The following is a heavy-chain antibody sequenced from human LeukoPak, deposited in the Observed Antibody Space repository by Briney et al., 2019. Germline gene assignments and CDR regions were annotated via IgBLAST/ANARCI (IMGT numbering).Heavy chain of an antibody. J-gene: IGHJ4*02. CDR3: ATHYDTSGYHYFDF. CDR1: GFTFSSCA. V-gene: IGHV3-23*01. D-gene: IGHD3-22*01. Sequence: PGGSLRLSCAASGFTFSSCALTWVRQAPGKGLEWVSTISGTGVTTFYADSVRGRFTISRDNSKNTLYLQMSSLRAEDTAVYYCATHYDTSGYHYFDFWGQGTLVTVSS. CDR2: ISGTGVTT.